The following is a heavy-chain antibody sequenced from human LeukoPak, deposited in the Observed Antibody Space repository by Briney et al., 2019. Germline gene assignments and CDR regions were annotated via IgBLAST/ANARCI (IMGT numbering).Heavy chain of an antibody. J-gene: IGHJ4*02. CDR1: GGSISSSSYY. CDR2: IYYSGST. D-gene: IGHD6-19*01. Sequence: PSETLSLTCTVSGGSISSSSYYWGWIRQPPGKGLEWIGSIYYSGSTYYNPSLKSRVTISVDTSKNQFSLKLSSVTAADTAVYYCASVAGITHAYYWGQGTLVTVSS. CDR3: ASVAGITHAYY. V-gene: IGHV4-39*01.